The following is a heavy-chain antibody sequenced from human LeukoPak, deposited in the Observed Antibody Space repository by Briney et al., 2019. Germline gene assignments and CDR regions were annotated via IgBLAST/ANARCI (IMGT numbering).Heavy chain of an antibody. J-gene: IGHJ4*02. CDR3: ARVDTYCGGDCYDPTDFDY. CDR1: GGTFSSYA. V-gene: IGHV1-69*01. Sequence: SVKVSCKASGGTFSSYAISWVRQAPGQGLEWMGGIIPIFGTANYAQKIQGRVTITADESTSTAYMELSSLRSEDTAVYYCARVDTYCGGDCYDPTDFDYWGQGTLVTVSS. D-gene: IGHD2-21*01. CDR2: IIPIFGTA.